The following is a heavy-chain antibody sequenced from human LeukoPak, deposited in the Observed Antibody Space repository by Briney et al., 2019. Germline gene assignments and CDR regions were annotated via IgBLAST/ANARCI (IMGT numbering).Heavy chain of an antibody. D-gene: IGHD1-26*01. J-gene: IGHJ4*01. Sequence: GASVKLSCKASGYTFTSYYLHWVRQAPGQGLEWMGMVNPSGGSTSYAQKFQGRVTMTRDTSTTTVYMELSSLRSDDTAVFYCARRHKHYYQIAYWGQEPWLPSPQ. CDR1: GYTFTSYY. V-gene: IGHV1-46*01. CDR2: VNPSGGST. CDR3: ARRHKHYYQIAY.